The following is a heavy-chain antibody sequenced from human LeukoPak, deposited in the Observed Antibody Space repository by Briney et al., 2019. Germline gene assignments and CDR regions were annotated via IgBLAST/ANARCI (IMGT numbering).Heavy chain of an antibody. Sequence: SETLSLTCTVSGGSISSYYWSWIRQPPGKGLEWIGYIYYSGTTNYNPFLKSRVTISVATSKNQFSLNLSSVTAADTAVYYCARGGGGEYSSGWYDYWGQGTLVTVSS. J-gene: IGHJ4*02. V-gene: IGHV4-59*01. CDR3: ARGGGGEYSSGWYDY. CDR2: IYYSGTT. CDR1: GGSISSYY. D-gene: IGHD6-19*01.